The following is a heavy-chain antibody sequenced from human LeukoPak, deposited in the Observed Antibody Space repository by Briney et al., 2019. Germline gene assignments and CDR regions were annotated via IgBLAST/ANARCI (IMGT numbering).Heavy chain of an antibody. CDR2: IYYSGST. CDR1: GGSISGYY. J-gene: IGHJ6*02. CDR3: ARRSYYDSSGYYRYGMDV. V-gene: IGHV4-59*08. D-gene: IGHD3-22*01. Sequence: SETLSLTCTVSGGSISGYYWSWIRQPPGKGLEWIGYIYYSGSTNYNPSLKSRVTISVDTSKNQFSLKLSSVTAADTAVYYCARRSYYDSSGYYRYGMDVWGQGTTVTVSS.